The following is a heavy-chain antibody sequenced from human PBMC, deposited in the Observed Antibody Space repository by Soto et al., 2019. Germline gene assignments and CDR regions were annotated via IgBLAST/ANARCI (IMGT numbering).Heavy chain of an antibody. Sequence: LPLTCALSGACLSSGGNYGSWIRQHPGKGLEWIGFIYYRGSSYYNPSLKSRVTISVDTSKNQFSLKLSSVTAADTAVYYCARAPLFHSMIVVVTPDYFDYWGQGTLVTVSS. CDR2: IYYRGSS. D-gene: IGHD3-22*01. CDR3: ARAPLFHSMIVVVTPDYFDY. V-gene: IGHV4-31*11. CDR1: GACLSSGGNY. J-gene: IGHJ4*02.